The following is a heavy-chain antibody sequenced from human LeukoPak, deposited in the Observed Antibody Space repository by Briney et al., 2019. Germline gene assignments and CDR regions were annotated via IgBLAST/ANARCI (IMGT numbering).Heavy chain of an antibody. Sequence: GGSLRLSCEVSGFTFSTYSMNWVRQAPRKGLEWVSYISSGSTSKYYADSVKGRFTISRDNAKSSLYLQMNSLRADDTAIYYCARGTASGTSRFDYWGQGTLVTVSS. D-gene: IGHD1-26*01. CDR2: ISSGSTSK. V-gene: IGHV3-48*01. CDR1: GFTFSTYS. J-gene: IGHJ4*02. CDR3: ARGTASGTSRFDY.